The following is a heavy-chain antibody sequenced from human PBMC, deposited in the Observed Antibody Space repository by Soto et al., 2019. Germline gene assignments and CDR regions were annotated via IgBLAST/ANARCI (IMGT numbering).Heavy chain of an antibody. CDR1: GFTFSSYA. J-gene: IGHJ4*02. Sequence: GWSLRLSCAASGFTFSSYAMCWVRQAPGKGLEWVSAISGSGGSTYYADSVKGRFTISRDNSKNTLYLQMNSLRAEDTAVYYCARYGSGSQGLWGQGSLVTVSS. V-gene: IGHV3-23*01. CDR3: ARYGSGSQGL. D-gene: IGHD3-10*01. CDR2: ISGSGGST.